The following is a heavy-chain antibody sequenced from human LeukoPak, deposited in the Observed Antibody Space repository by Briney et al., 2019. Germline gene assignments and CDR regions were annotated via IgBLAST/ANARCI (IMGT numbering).Heavy chain of an antibody. D-gene: IGHD6-13*01. CDR3: ARGGIAARFDY. V-gene: IGHV3-21*01. CDR2: ISSSSSYI. J-gene: IGHJ4*02. CDR1: GFTFSSYS. Sequence: GGSLRLSCAASGFTFSSYSMNWVRQAPGKGLEWVSSISSSSSYIYYADSVKGRFTISGDNAKNSLYLQMNSLRAEDTAVYYCARGGIAARFDYWGQGTLVTVSS.